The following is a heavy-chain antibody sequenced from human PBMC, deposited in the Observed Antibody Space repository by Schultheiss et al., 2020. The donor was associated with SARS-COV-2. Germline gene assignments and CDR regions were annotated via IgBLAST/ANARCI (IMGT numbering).Heavy chain of an antibody. J-gene: IGHJ4*02. V-gene: IGHV4-61*01. D-gene: IGHD6-19*01. Sequence: SETLSLTCTVSGGSVTSASDHWSWIRQPPGKGLEWIGYIYHSGNIKYSSSLKSRVSISVDTSKNQVSLKVRSVTAADTAVYYCARGLGIAVAGADYWGQGTLVTVSS. CDR1: GGSVTSASDH. CDR3: ARGLGIAVAGADY. CDR2: IYHSGNI.